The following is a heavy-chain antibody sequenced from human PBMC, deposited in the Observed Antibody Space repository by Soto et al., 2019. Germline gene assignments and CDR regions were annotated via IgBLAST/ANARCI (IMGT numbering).Heavy chain of an antibody. D-gene: IGHD1-1*01. CDR3: ARVERGTATTVVDDFDI. CDR1: GGSVNSGNYY. CDR2: MSHSGGT. Sequence: QVQLQQWGAGLLKPSETLSLTCAVFGGSVNSGNYYWSWIRQPPGKGLEWIGEMSHSGGTHFNPYLKERVTISVDTSKNKFSLKMSSVTAADTALYSCARVERGTATTVVDDFDIWGPGTMVTVSS. J-gene: IGHJ3*02. V-gene: IGHV4-34*01.